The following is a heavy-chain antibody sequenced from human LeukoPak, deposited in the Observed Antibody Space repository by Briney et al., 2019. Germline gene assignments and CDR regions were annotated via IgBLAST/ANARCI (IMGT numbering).Heavy chain of an antibody. Sequence: GGSLRLSCAASGFTFSSYGMHWVRQAPGKGLEWVAVIWFDGSNKFYADSVKGRFTISRDNSKNTLYLQMNGLRAEDTAVYYCARDRLGYCSGGSCYSAYDGFDIWGQGTMVTVSS. J-gene: IGHJ3*02. CDR2: IWFDGSNK. V-gene: IGHV3-33*08. D-gene: IGHD2-15*01. CDR3: ARDRLGYCSGGSCYSAYDGFDI. CDR1: GFTFSSYG.